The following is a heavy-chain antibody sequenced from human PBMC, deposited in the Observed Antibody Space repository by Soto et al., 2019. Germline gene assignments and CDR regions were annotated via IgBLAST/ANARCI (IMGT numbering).Heavy chain of an antibody. V-gene: IGHV6-1*01. CDR3: ARGAGTDVGQWWGYYGMDV. Sequence: PSQTLSLTCAISGDSVSSNSAAWNWIRQSPSRGLEWLGRTYYRSKWYNDYAVSVKSRITINPDTSKNQFSLQLNSVTPEDTAVYYCARGAGTDVGQWWGYYGMDVWGQGTTVTVSS. J-gene: IGHJ6*02. CDR1: GDSVSSNSAA. CDR2: TYYRSKWYN. D-gene: IGHD6-13*01.